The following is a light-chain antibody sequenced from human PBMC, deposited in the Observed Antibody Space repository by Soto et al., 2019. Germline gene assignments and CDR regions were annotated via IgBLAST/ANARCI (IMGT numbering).Light chain of an antibody. CDR1: QSVSSN. J-gene: IGKJ1*01. Sequence: EIVMTQSPATLSVSPGERATLSCRASQSVSSNLAWYQQKPGQAPRLPIYGASTRATGIPARFSGSGSGTEFTLTISSLQSEDFAVYYCQQYNNWVTFGQGTKVEIK. V-gene: IGKV3-15*01. CDR3: QQYNNWVT. CDR2: GAS.